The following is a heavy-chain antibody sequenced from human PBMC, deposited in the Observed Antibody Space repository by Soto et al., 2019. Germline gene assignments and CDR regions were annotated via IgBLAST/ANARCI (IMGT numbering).Heavy chain of an antibody. D-gene: IGHD2-15*01. Sequence: QLQLQESGSGLVKPSQTLSLTCAVSGGSISSGGYSWNWIRQPPGKGLEWIGYIYHSGSTYNSQSLNGLGSRAIDRFNNQFALKLSSVTAADTALYDGARGLEVKAATPQWDYLCQGTLATVSS. CDR1: GGSISSGGYS. V-gene: IGHV4-30-2*01. J-gene: IGHJ4*01. CDR2: IYHSGST. CDR3: ARGLEVKAATPQWDY.